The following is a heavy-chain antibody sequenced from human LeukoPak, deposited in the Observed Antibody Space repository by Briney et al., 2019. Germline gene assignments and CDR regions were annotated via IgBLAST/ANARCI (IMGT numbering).Heavy chain of an antibody. CDR2: ISAYNGNT. CDR3: ARRSTEIAVAGIFDY. D-gene: IGHD6-19*01. Sequence: GASVKVSCKASGYTFTSYGISWVRQAPGQGLEWMGWISAYNGNTNYAQKLQGRVTITADKSTSTAYMELSSLRSEDTAVYYCARRSTEIAVAGIFDYWGQGTLVTVSS. V-gene: IGHV1-18*01. J-gene: IGHJ4*02. CDR1: GYTFTSYG.